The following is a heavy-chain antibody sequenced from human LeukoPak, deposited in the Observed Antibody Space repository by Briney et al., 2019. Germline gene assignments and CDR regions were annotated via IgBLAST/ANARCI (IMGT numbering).Heavy chain of an antibody. CDR2: INTYNGNP. CDR3: VSMGSDGFDI. D-gene: IGHD3-16*01. CDR1: GYTFSSYA. Sequence: GASVKVSCKASGYTFSSYAMNWVRQAPGQGLEFMGWINTYNGNPTYAQAFTGRFVFSVDTSVSTAYLQIGSLKTEDTAVYYRVSMGSDGFDIWGQGTMVTVSS. V-gene: IGHV7-4-1*01. J-gene: IGHJ3*02.